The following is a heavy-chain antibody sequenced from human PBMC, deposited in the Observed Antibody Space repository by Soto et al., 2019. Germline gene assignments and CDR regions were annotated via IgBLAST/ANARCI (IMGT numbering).Heavy chain of an antibody. Sequence: PWVSLRLSCAASGFTFSSYAMHWVRQAPGKGLEWVAVISYDGSNKYYADSVKGRFTISRDNSKNTLYLQMNSLRAEDTAVYYCARDWSDQLLGEYLQHWGQGTLVTVSS. CDR3: ARDWSDQLLGEYLQH. CDR2: ISYDGSNK. J-gene: IGHJ1*01. V-gene: IGHV3-30-3*01. CDR1: GFTFSSYA. D-gene: IGHD2-2*01.